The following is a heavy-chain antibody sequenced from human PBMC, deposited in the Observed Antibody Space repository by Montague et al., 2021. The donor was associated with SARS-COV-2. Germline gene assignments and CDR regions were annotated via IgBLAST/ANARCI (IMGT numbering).Heavy chain of an antibody. J-gene: IGHJ3*02. CDR3: ARSTTIPGTFDI. V-gene: IGHV5-10-1*01. Sequence: QSGAEVKKPGESLRISCKGSGYSFTNYWISWVRQMPGKGLEWMGRIDPSDSYTNYSPSFQGHATISADKSINTAYLQWSSLKASDTAMYYCARSTTIPGTFDIWGQGTMVTVSA. CDR1: GYSFTNYW. CDR2: IDPSDSYT. D-gene: IGHD2-21*02.